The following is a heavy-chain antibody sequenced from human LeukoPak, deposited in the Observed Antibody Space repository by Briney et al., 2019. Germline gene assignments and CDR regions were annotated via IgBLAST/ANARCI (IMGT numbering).Heavy chain of an antibody. V-gene: IGHV4-59*01. CDR3: ARGGSIVVVPAALYYYYGMDV. CDR1: GGSISSYY. Sequence: SETLSLTCTVSGGSISSYYWSWIRKPPGKGLEWIGYIYYSGSTNYNPSLKSRVTISVDTSKNQFSLKLSSVTAADTAVYYCARGGSIVVVPAALYYYYGMDVWGQGTTVTVSS. J-gene: IGHJ6*02. CDR2: IYYSGST. D-gene: IGHD2-2*01.